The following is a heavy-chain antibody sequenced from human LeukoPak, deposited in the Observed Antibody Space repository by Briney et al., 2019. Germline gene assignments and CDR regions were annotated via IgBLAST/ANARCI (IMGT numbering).Heavy chain of an antibody. Sequence: GASVKVSCKASGYTFTSYDINWVRQATGQGLEWMGWINAGNGNTKYSQKFQGRVTITRDTSASTAYMELSSLRSEDTAVYYCARDIPRLMTTVTPYNWFDPWGQGTLVTVSS. J-gene: IGHJ5*02. D-gene: IGHD4-17*01. CDR2: INAGNGNT. CDR1: GYTFTSYD. CDR3: ARDIPRLMTTVTPYNWFDP. V-gene: IGHV1-3*01.